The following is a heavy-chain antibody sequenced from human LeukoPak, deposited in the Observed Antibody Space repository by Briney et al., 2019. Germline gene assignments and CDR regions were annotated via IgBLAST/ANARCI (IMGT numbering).Heavy chain of an antibody. J-gene: IGHJ3*02. Sequence: GTSLRLSCAASGFTFDNYAMHWVRQAPGKGLEWVALISNDGTNKYYADCVKGRFTMSRDNSKSTVYLQVNSLRAEDTAVYYCAVGLTIWGQGTMVTVSS. CDR2: ISNDGTNK. CDR3: AVGLTI. V-gene: IGHV3-30-3*01. D-gene: IGHD1-26*01. CDR1: GFTFDNYA.